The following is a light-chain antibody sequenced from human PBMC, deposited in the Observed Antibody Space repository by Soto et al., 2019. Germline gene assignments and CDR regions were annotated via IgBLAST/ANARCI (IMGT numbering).Light chain of an antibody. CDR2: GAS. V-gene: IGKV3-15*01. Sequence: EIVMTQSPATLSVSPGVRATLSCRASQSVSSNLAWYQQKPGQAPNLLMYGASTRATGIPARFSGSGSGTEFTLTISSLQSEDFAVYYCQQYNNWPRTFGQGTKV. CDR1: QSVSSN. J-gene: IGKJ1*01. CDR3: QQYNNWPRT.